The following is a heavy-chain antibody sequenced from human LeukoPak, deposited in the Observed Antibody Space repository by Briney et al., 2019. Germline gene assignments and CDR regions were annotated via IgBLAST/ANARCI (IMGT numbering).Heavy chain of an antibody. D-gene: IGHD3-22*01. V-gene: IGHV4-59*08. J-gene: IGHJ2*01. CDR1: GGSISSYY. CDR2: INYSGST. Sequence: PSETLSLTCTVSGGSISSYYWSWIRQPPGKGLEWIGYINYSGSTKYNPSLKSRVTISVDTSKNQFSLKLSSVTAADTAVYYCARHGPYYYDSSGRHWYFDLWGRGTLVTVSS. CDR3: ARHGPYYYDSSGRHWYFDL.